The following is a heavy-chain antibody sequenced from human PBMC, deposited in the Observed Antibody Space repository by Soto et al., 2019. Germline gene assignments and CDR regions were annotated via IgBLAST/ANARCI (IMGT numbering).Heavy chain of an antibody. J-gene: IGHJ3*01. CDR3: ARGAATKIVVVMYDALEL. CDR1: GYTFTSYA. Sequence: ASVKVSCKASGYTFTSYAMHWVRQAPGQRLEWMGWINAGNGNTKYSQKFQGRLTISADESTRTAYMELSGLRSEDTAIYYCARGAATKIVVVMYDALELWGQGTMVTVSS. CDR2: INAGNGNT. V-gene: IGHV1-3*01. D-gene: IGHD3-22*01.